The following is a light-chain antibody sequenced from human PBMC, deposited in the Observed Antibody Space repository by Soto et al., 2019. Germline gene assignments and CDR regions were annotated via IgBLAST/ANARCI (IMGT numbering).Light chain of an antibody. CDR2: YDD. CDR1: SSNIGSNY. Sequence: QSVLTQPPSASGTPGQRVTISCSGSSSNIGSNYVYWYQQLPGTAPKLLIYYDDLLASGVSDRFSGSKSGTSASLAISGLQSEDEADYYCAAWDDTLNGPVFGGGTKLTVL. CDR3: AAWDDTLNGPV. J-gene: IGLJ2*01. V-gene: IGLV1-44*01.